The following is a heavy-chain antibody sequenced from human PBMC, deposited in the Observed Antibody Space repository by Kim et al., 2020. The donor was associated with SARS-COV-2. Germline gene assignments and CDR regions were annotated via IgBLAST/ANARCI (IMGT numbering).Heavy chain of an antibody. V-gene: IGHV1-69*13. D-gene: IGHD3-22*01. CDR1: GGTFSSYA. J-gene: IGHJ4*02. Sequence: SVKVSCKASGGTFSSYAISWVRQAPGQGLEWMGGIIPIFGTANYAQKFQGRVTITADESTSTAYMELSSLRSEDTAVYYCARDGGHYYDSSGYYHRDRHFDYWGQGTLVTVSS. CDR3: ARDGGHYYDSSGYYHRDRHFDY. CDR2: IIPIFGTA.